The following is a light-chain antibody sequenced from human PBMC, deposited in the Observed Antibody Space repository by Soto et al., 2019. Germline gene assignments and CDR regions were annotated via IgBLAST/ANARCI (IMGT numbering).Light chain of an antibody. Sequence: SYELTQPPSVSGAPGQTARITCGGNNIGSKSVHWYQQKPGQAPVLVVYDDSDRPSGIPGRFSGSNSGNTATLTISRVEAGDEVDYYCQVWDSSSDHSYVFGTGTKVTVL. CDR3: QVWDSSSDHSYV. J-gene: IGLJ1*01. CDR1: NIGSKS. V-gene: IGLV3-21*02. CDR2: DDS.